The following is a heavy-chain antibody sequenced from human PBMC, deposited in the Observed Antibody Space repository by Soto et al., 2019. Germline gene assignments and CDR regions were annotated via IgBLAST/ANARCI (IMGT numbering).Heavy chain of an antibody. CDR1: GYTFTGYY. Sequence: GASVKVSCKASGYTFTGYYIHWVRQAPGQGLEWMGWINPNNGGTSYAQRLQGRVTMTMDTSISTAYMELSSLTSDDAAIYYCAREDGGGGYPIDYWGPGTLVTVSS. J-gene: IGHJ4*02. CDR2: INPNNGGT. D-gene: IGHD5-12*01. CDR3: AREDGGGGYPIDY. V-gene: IGHV1-2*02.